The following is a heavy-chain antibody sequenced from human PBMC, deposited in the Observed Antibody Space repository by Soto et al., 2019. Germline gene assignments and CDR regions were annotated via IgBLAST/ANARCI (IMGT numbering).Heavy chain of an antibody. D-gene: IGHD6-13*01. J-gene: IGHJ4*02. V-gene: IGHV1-58*02. CDR3: ARTFSIGAAGTRFDY. CDR2: SVVGSGKT. CDR1: GFTFSSSA. Sequence: SVKVSCKASGFTFSSSAIQWVRQARVQPLEWIGWSVVGSGKTDYRHNLQARVTITRDKSTSTAYMELSGLRSEDTAVYYCARTFSIGAAGTRFDYWGQGTLVTVSS.